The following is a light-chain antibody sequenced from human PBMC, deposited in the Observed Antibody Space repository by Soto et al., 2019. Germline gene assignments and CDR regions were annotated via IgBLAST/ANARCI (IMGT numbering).Light chain of an antibody. CDR2: RNN. Sequence: QSVLSQPPSASGTPGQRVTISCSGSSSNIGSNYVYWYQQFPGTAPKLLIYRNNLRPSGVPDRVSGSKSGTSASLAISGLRAEDEADYYCAAWDDSLSGVVFGGGTKLTVL. V-gene: IGLV1-47*01. CDR3: AAWDDSLSGVV. CDR1: SSNIGSNY. J-gene: IGLJ3*02.